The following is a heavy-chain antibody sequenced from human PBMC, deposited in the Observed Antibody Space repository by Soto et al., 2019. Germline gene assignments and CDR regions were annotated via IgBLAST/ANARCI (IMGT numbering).Heavy chain of an antibody. V-gene: IGHV3-53*01. Sequence: GGSVRLSCEARGCTVIGTWRSRFRQAPGKGLEWVSFMYSGGSTYYADSVKGRFTISRDTSKNTLYLQMNSLRVEDTAVYYCARGGQVRGGMDVWGQETTVTSP. J-gene: IGHJ6*02. CDR2: MYSGGST. CDR3: ARGGQVRGGMDV. CDR1: GCTVIGTW.